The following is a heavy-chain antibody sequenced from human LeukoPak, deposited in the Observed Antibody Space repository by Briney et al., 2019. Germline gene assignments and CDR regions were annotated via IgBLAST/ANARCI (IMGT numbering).Heavy chain of an antibody. CDR3: ARDWEDYYGSGNWFDP. V-gene: IGHV4-39*07. Sequence: SETLSLSCTVSGGSISSSSYYWGWIRQPPGKGLEWIGSIYYGGSTYYNPSLKSRVTISVDTSKNQFSLKLSSVTAADTAVYYCARDWEDYYGSGNWFDPWGQGTLVTVSS. D-gene: IGHD3-10*01. CDR2: IYYGGST. CDR1: GGSISSSSYY. J-gene: IGHJ5*02.